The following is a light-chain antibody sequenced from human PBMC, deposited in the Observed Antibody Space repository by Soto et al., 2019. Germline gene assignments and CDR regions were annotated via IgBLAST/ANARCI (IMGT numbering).Light chain of an antibody. J-gene: IGLJ2*01. CDR2: RNN. CDR3: AAWDDSLSAVV. CDR1: SSNFGSNY. V-gene: IGLV1-47*01. Sequence: QSVLTQPPSASGTPGQRVTISCSGSSSNFGSNYVYWYQQLPGTAPKLLIYRNNQRPSGVPDRFSGSKSGTSASLAISGLRFEDEADYYCAAWDDSLSAVVFGGGTKLTVL.